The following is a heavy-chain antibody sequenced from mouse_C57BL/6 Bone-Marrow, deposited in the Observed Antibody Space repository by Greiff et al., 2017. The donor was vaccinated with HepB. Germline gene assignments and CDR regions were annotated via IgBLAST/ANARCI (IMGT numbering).Heavy chain of an antibody. Sequence: EVQRVESEGGLVQPGSSMKLSCTASGFTFSDYYMAWVRQVPEKGLEWVANINYDGSSTYYLDSLKSRFIISRDNAKNILYLQMSSLKSEDTATYYCARVGGGSGAYWGQGTLVTVSA. CDR2: INYDGSST. CDR3: ARVGGGSGAY. J-gene: IGHJ3*01. V-gene: IGHV5-16*01. D-gene: IGHD1-1*01. CDR1: GFTFSDYY.